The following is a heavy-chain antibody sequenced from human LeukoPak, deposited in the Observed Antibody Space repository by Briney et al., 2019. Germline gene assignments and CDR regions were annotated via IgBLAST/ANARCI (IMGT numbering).Heavy chain of an antibody. CDR2: INPNSGGT. J-gene: IGHJ4*02. Sequence: ASVKVSCKASGYTFTGYYMHWVRQAPGQGLEWMGWINPNSGGTNYAQKFQGRVTMTRDTPISTAYMELSRLRSDDTAVYYCARSDYYDSSGYYFPHLGYWGQGTLVTVSS. CDR1: GYTFTGYY. CDR3: ARSDYYDSSGYYFPHLGY. V-gene: IGHV1-2*02. D-gene: IGHD3-22*01.